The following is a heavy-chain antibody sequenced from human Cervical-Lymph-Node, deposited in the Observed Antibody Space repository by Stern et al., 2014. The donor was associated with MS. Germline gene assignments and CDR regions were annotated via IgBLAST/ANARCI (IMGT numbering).Heavy chain of an antibody. D-gene: IGHD5-12*01. CDR1: GYTFSSYG. CDR3: ARHSGWFDY. J-gene: IGHJ4*02. V-gene: IGHV1-18*01. Sequence: QVQLVESGAEVNKPGASVKVSCKTSGYTFSSYGINWVRQAPGQGLEWMGWISAYNGDTKYAHKVQGRVTMTTETSTSTAYMELRSLRSDDTAVYYCARHSGWFDYWGQGTLVTVSS. CDR2: ISAYNGDT.